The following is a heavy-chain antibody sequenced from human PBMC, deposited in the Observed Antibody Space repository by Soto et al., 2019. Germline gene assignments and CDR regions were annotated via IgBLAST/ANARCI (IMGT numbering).Heavy chain of an antibody. J-gene: IGHJ5*02. Sequence: TSETLSLTCTVSGGSISSGGYYWSWIRRHPGKGLEWIGYIYYSGSTYYNPSLKSRVTISVDTSKNQFSLKLSSVTAADTVVYYCARGSLNRHSLIWSDPWGKGTLVTVSS. CDR3: ARGSLNRHSLIWSDP. CDR2: IYYSGST. CDR1: GGSISSGGYY. D-gene: IGHD1-26*01. V-gene: IGHV4-31*03.